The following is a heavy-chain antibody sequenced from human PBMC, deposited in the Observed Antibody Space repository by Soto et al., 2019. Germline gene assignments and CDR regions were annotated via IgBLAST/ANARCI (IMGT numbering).Heavy chain of an antibody. V-gene: IGHV3-23*01. CDR2: ISGRGGST. CDR1: GFTFSSYA. CDR3: AKEFRHGDDSQVFDY. D-gene: IGHD4-17*01. Sequence: ESGGGLGQPGGSLRLSCVASGFTFSSYAMPWVRQAPGKGLEWVSTISGRGGSTYYADSVKGRFTISRDNSKNTLYLQMNSLRAEDTAGYYCAKEFRHGDDSQVFDYWGQGTLVTVSS. J-gene: IGHJ4*02.